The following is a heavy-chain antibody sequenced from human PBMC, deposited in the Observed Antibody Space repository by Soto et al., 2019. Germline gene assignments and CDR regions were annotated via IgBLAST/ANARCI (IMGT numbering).Heavy chain of an antibody. V-gene: IGHV5-51*01. Sequence: PGESLKISCKASGYSFTSNWIAWVRQMPGQGLEWMGIIFPGDSESRYSPSFQGQVTISADKSISTAYLQWNSLKASDTAMYYCARPSNNYVAHWGQGTLVTVSS. CDR2: IFPGDSES. J-gene: IGHJ4*02. CDR3: ARPSNNYVAH. D-gene: IGHD4-4*01. CDR1: GYSFTSNW.